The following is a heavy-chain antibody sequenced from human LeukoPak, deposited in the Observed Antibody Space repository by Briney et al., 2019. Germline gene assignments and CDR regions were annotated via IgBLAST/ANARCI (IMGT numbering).Heavy chain of an antibody. V-gene: IGHV1-2*02. CDR2: IDPNSGDT. D-gene: IGHD6-19*01. J-gene: IGHJ4*02. CDR3: VRDRHTVAVAATLDY. CDR1: GYTFTVNY. Sequence: ASVTVSCKSSGYTFTVNYMHWVRQAPGQGLEWMGWIDPNSGDTKYAQNFQGRVTMTRGTSITTTYMELSSLRSDDTAVYYCVRDRHTVAVAATLDYWGQGSLVIASS.